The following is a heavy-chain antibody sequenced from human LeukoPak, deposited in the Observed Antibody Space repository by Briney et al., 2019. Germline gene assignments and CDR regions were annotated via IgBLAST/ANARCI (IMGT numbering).Heavy chain of an antibody. CDR1: GFTFSSYS. D-gene: IGHD2-2*01. CDR2: ISSSSSYI. Sequence: GGSLRLSCAASGFTFSSYSMNWVRQAPGKGLEWVSSISSSSSYIYYADSVKGRFTISRDNAKNSLYLQMNSLRAEDTAVYYCARDPSLDCSSTSCYGEAVAFDIWGQGTMVTVPS. V-gene: IGHV3-21*01. J-gene: IGHJ3*02. CDR3: ARDPSLDCSSTSCYGEAVAFDI.